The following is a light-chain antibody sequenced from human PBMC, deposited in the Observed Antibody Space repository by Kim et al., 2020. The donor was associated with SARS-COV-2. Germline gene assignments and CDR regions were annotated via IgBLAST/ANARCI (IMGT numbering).Light chain of an antibody. CDR1: KLGDKY. V-gene: IGLV3-1*01. J-gene: IGLJ2*01. CDR2: QDT. CDR3: QAWDNSTAI. Sequence: VSPGQTASIACSGDKLGDKYASWYQQRPGQSPVLIIYQDTKRPSGIPERFSGSNSGNTATLTISGTQAMDEADYYCQAWDNSTAIFGGGTQLTVL.